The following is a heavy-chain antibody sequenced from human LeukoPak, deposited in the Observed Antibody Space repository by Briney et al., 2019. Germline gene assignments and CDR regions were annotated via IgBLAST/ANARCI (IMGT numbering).Heavy chain of an antibody. D-gene: IGHD6-19*01. Sequence: GGSLRLSCAASGFTFSSYGMHWVRQAPGKGLEWVAVIWYDGSNKYYADSVKGRFTTSRDNSKNTLYLQMNSLRAEDTAVYYCARGNHYLAVAGTALVYWGQGTLVTVSS. J-gene: IGHJ4*02. CDR1: GFTFSSYG. V-gene: IGHV3-33*01. CDR3: ARGNHYLAVAGTALVY. CDR2: IWYDGSNK.